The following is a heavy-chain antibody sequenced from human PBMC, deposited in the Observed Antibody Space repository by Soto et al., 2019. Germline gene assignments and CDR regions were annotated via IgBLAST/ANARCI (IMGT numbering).Heavy chain of an antibody. Sequence: SETLSLTCTVSGGSISSSSYYWGWIRQPPGKGLEWIGSIYYSGSTYYNPSLKSRVTISVDTSKNQFSLKLSSVTAADTAVYYCARSIMITFGGENWFDPWGQGTLVTVSS. D-gene: IGHD3-16*01. CDR3: ARSIMITFGGENWFDP. V-gene: IGHV4-39*01. J-gene: IGHJ5*02. CDR1: GGSISSSSYY. CDR2: IYYSGST.